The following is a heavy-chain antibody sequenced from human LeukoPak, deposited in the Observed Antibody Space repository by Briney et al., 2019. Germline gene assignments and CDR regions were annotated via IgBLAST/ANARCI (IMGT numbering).Heavy chain of an antibody. V-gene: IGHV3-7*01. CDR3: ARDKGYSSSWSYYYYYGMDV. J-gene: IGHJ6*02. CDR2: IKQDGSEK. CDR1: GFTFSSYW. D-gene: IGHD6-13*01. Sequence: GGSLRLSCAASGFTFSSYWMSWVRQAPGKGLEWVANIKQDGSEKYYVDSVKGRFTISRDNAMNSLYLQMNSLRAEDTAVYYCARDKGYSSSWSYYYYYGMDVWGQGTTVTVSS.